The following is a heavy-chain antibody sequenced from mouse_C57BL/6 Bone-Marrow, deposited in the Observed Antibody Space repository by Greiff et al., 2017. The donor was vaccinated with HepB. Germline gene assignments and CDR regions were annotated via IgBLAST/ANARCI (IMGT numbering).Heavy chain of an antibody. CDR1: GFSLTSYG. CDR3: AKLGSSSYWYFDV. CDR2: LWRGGST. J-gene: IGHJ1*03. D-gene: IGHD1-1*01. V-gene: IGHV2-5*01. Sequence: VQLVESGPGLVQPSQRLSITCTVSGFSLTSYGVHWVRQAPGKGLEWLGVLWRGGSTDYNAAFMSRLSITKDNSKCQVFFKMNSLQADDTAIYYCAKLGSSSYWYFDVWGTGTTVTVSS.